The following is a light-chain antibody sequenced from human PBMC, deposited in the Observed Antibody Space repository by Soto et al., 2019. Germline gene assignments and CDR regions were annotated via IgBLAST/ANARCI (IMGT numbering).Light chain of an antibody. V-gene: IGKV3-20*01. J-gene: IGKJ1*01. CDR1: QSIGNNY. Sequence: ENVLTQSPGTLSSSPGERATISCRASQSIGNNYLAWYKQKPGHPPSLLIFDASNMATGIPDRFSGSGSGAEFTLTINRLDPDDFAVFYCQQYDTPPVTFGQGTKVEVK. CDR2: DAS. CDR3: QQYDTPPVT.